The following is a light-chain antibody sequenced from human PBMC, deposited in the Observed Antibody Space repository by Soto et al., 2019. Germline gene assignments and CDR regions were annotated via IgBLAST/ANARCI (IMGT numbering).Light chain of an antibody. CDR1: QSVSSN. CDR3: QQYNNWPLWT. V-gene: IGKV3-15*01. J-gene: IGKJ1*01. CDR2: GAS. Sequence: EIVMTQSPATLSVSPGERATLSCRASQSVSSNLAWYQQKPGQAPRLLIYGASTRATGIPARFSGSGSGTEFTLTISSLQSEDCAVYYGQQYNNWPLWTFGRGTKVEIK.